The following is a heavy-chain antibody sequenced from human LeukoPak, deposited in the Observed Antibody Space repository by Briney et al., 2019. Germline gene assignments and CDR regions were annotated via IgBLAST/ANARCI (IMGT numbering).Heavy chain of an antibody. D-gene: IGHD5-24*01. J-gene: IGHJ3*02. CDR1: GGSISSSSYY. CDR2: IYYSGST. CDR3: ARSRWPRDAFDI. V-gene: IGHV4-39*07. Sequence: SETLSLTCTVSGGSISSSSYYWGWIRQPPGKGLEWIGSIYYSGSTYYNPSLKSRVTISVDTSKNQFSLKLSSVTAADTAVYYCARSRWPRDAFDIWGQGTMVTVSS.